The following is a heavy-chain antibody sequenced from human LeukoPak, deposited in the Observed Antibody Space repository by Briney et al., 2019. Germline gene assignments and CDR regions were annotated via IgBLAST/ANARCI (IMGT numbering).Heavy chain of an antibody. V-gene: IGHV1-69*13. CDR2: IIPIFGTA. CDR1: VGTFTSYA. J-gene: IGHJ6*03. Sequence: SLRVSCTPSVGTFTSYAISWVRQAPGQGLEWMGGIIPIFGTANYAQKFQGRVTITADESTSTAYMQLSSLRSEDTAVYYCARDRVVVPAAIGGENHYYMDVWGKGTTVTVSS. D-gene: IGHD2-2*01. CDR3: ARDRVVVPAAIGGENHYYMDV.